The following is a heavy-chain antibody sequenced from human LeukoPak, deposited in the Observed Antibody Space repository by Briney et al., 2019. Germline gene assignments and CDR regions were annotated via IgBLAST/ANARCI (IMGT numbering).Heavy chain of an antibody. Sequence: PWGSLRLSCAASEFTVSSNYMSWVRQPPGKGLEWVSVIYSGGSTYYAKSVKGRFTISRGTSKNTLYLQMNSLRVEDTAVYYCARGPVAPYYGLDVWGQGTTVTVSS. J-gene: IGHJ6*02. CDR1: EFTVSSNY. CDR2: IYSGGST. D-gene: IGHD2-15*01. V-gene: IGHV3-53*01. CDR3: ARGPVAPYYGLDV.